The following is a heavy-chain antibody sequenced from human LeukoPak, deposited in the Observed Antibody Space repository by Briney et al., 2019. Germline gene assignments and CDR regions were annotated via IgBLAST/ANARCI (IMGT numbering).Heavy chain of an antibody. CDR1: GGSISSSPYY. V-gene: IGHV4-39*07. D-gene: IGHD5-18*01. CDR3: ARSKGVQLWGYYYYYMDV. J-gene: IGHJ6*03. Sequence: SETLSLTCTVSGGSISSSPYYWGWIRQPPGKGLEWIGSIYYSGTTHYSPSLESRVTISVDTSKNQFSLKLASVTAADTAVYYCARSKGVQLWGYYYYYMDVWGKGTTVTVSS. CDR2: IYYSGTT.